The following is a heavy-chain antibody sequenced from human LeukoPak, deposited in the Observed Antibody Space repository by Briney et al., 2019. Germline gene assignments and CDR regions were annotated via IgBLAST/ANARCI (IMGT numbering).Heavy chain of an antibody. D-gene: IGHD6-19*01. CDR1: GFTLSSYW. CDR3: ARVPIDSSGWYVAFDI. V-gene: IGHV3-7*01. J-gene: IGHJ3*02. CDR2: IKQDGSEK. Sequence: PGGSLRLSCAASGFTLSSYWMNWVRQASGKGLEWVANIKQDGSEKYYVDSVKGRFTISRDNAKNSLYLQMNSLRAEDTAVYYCARVPIDSSGWYVAFDIWGQGTMVTVSS.